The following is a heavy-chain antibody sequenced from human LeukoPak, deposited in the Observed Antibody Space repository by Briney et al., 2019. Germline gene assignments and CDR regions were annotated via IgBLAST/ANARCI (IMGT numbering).Heavy chain of an antibody. CDR1: GGPISSYY. Sequence: PSETLSLTCTVSGGPISSYYWSWIRQPPGKGLEWIGYIYYSGSTNYNPSLKSRVTISVDTSKNQFSLKLSSVTAADTAVYYCARVLPGSDYYDSSGPFAFDIWGQGTMVTVSS. CDR3: ARVLPGSDYYDSSGPFAFDI. J-gene: IGHJ3*02. CDR2: IYYSGST. V-gene: IGHV4-59*12. D-gene: IGHD3-22*01.